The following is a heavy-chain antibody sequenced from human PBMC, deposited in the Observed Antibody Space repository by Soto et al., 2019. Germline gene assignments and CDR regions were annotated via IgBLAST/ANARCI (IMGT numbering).Heavy chain of an antibody. Sequence: GSLRLSCAASGFTFSSYGMHWVRQAPGKGLEWVAVISYDGSNKYYADSVKGRFTISRDNSKNTLYLQMNSLRAEDTAVYYCAKDLWPFQVTMGVVDYWGQGTLVTVSS. D-gene: IGHD4-17*01. CDR1: GFTFSSYG. CDR3: AKDLWPFQVTMGVVDY. V-gene: IGHV3-30*18. CDR2: ISYDGSNK. J-gene: IGHJ4*02.